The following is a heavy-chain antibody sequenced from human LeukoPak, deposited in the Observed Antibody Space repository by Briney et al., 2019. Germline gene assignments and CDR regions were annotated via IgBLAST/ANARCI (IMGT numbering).Heavy chain of an antibody. CDR2: VYHSGGT. J-gene: IGHJ4*02. D-gene: IGHD5-12*01. Sequence: PSETLSLTCTISGGSISHYYWNWIRQPPGKGLEWIGYVYHSGGTTYNPSLKSRVTISLDKSKNQFSLKLTSVTAADTAVYYCARYRGGSGYHFDYWGQGTLVTVSS. V-gene: IGHV4-59*12. CDR1: GGSISHYY. CDR3: ARYRGGSGYHFDY.